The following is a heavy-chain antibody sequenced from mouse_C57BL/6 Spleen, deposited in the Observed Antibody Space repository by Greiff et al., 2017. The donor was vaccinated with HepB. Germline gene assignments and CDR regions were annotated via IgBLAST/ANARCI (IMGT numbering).Heavy chain of an antibody. CDR3: ARDRGYSNYDYAMDY. D-gene: IGHD2-5*01. Sequence: EVQVVESGPGLVKPSQSLSLTCSVTGYSITSGYYWNWIRQFPGNKLEWMGYISYDGSNNYNPSLKNRISITRDTSKNQFFLKLNSVTTEDTATYYCARDRGYSNYDYAMDYWGQGTSVTVSS. J-gene: IGHJ4*01. CDR2: ISYDGSN. CDR1: GYSITSGYY. V-gene: IGHV3-6*01.